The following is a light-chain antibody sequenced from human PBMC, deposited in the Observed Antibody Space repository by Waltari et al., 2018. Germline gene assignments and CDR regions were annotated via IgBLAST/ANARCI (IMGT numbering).Light chain of an antibody. CDR1: STDVGVYNY. CDR3: SSFTSSSTWV. J-gene: IGLJ3*02. Sequence: QSALTQPASVSGSPGQSSTISCTGTSTDVGVYNYVSWYQQQPGKAPELMIYDVSNRPSGVSNRFSGSKSGNTASLTISGLQAEDEADYYCSSFTSSSTWVFGGGTKLTVL. CDR2: DVS. V-gene: IGLV2-14*01.